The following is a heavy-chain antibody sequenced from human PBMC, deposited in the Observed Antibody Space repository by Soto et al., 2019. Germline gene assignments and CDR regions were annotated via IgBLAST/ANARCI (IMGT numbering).Heavy chain of an antibody. Sequence: EVQLVESGGGLVQPGGSLRLSCAASGFTFSSYAMHWVRQAPGKGLEYVSAISGNGGSTYYANSVKGRFTISRDNSKNTLYLQMGRLRAEDMAVYYCARRGYGLYFDSWGQGTLVTVSS. D-gene: IGHD3-10*01. CDR1: GFTFSSYA. J-gene: IGHJ4*02. V-gene: IGHV3-64*01. CDR2: ISGNGGST. CDR3: ARRGYGLYFDS.